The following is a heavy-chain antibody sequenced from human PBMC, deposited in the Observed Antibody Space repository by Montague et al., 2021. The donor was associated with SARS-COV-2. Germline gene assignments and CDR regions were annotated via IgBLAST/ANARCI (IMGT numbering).Heavy chain of an antibody. V-gene: IGHV4-59*01. CDR1: GGSINNSY. CDR2: IYYRGST. D-gene: IGHD5-24*01. CDR3: AREDRWNWFDP. Sequence: SETLSLTCTVSGGSINNSYRSWIRQPPGKGLEWIGYIYYRGSTNYNPSLETRVTISVDPSKNQFSLKLSSVTAADTAVYYCAREDRWNWFDPWGQGTLVIVSS. J-gene: IGHJ5*02.